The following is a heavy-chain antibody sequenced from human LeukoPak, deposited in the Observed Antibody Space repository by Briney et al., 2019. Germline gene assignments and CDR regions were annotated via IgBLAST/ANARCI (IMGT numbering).Heavy chain of an antibody. Sequence: SETLSLTCTVSGGSISSSSYYWGWIRLPPGKGLEWIGSIYYSGSTYYNPSLKSRVTISVDTSKNQFSLKLSSVTAADTAVYYCASRIAVAGRLYYFDYWGQGTLVTVSS. CDR3: ASRIAVAGRLYYFDY. J-gene: IGHJ4*02. D-gene: IGHD6-19*01. CDR1: GGSISSSSYY. V-gene: IGHV4-39*07. CDR2: IYYSGST.